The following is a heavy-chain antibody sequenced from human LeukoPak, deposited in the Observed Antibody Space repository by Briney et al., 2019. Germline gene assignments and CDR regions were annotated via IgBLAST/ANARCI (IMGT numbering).Heavy chain of an antibody. CDR2: INQDGSEK. J-gene: IGHJ4*02. D-gene: IGHD1-1*01. CDR3: ARGGTFVSDY. Sequence: PGGSLRLSCAASGFTFSTFWMSWVRQAPGKGLEWVANINQDGSEKYYVGSMKGRFTVSRDNAKNSLYLQMDSLRAEDTAVYYCARGGTFVSDYWGQGTLVTGSS. CDR1: GFTFSTFW. V-gene: IGHV3-7*01.